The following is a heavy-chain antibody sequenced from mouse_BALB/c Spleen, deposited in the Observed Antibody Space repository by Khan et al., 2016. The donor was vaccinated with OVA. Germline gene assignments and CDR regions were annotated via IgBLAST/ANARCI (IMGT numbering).Heavy chain of an antibody. CDR1: GYSITSDYA. V-gene: IGHV3-2*02. CDR2: ISSSGST. D-gene: IGHD2-3*01. J-gene: IGHJ4*01. CDR3: ARDGSRYNYAMDY. Sequence: VQLKQSGPGLVKPSQSLSLTCTVTGYSITSDYAWNWIRQFPGNKLEWMGYISSSGSTNYNPALKSRISITRDTSKNQFFLQLNSVTTEETATYYCARDGSRYNYAMDYWGQGTSVTVSS.